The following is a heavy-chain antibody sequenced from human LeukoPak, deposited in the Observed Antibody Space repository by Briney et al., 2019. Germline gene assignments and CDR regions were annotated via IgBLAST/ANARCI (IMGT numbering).Heavy chain of an antibody. CDR1: GFTFSSYA. Sequence: GGSLRLSCAASGFTFSSYAMHWVRQAPGKGLEWVALISYDGSNKYYADSVKGRFTISRDNSKNTLYLQMNSLRAEDTAVYYCARLPRDEVEGYWGQGTLVTVSS. J-gene: IGHJ4*02. D-gene: IGHD5-24*01. CDR2: ISYDGSNK. CDR3: ARLPRDEVEGY. V-gene: IGHV3-30*04.